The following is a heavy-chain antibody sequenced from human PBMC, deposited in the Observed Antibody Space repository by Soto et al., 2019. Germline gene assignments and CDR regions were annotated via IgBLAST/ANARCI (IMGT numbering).Heavy chain of an antibody. J-gene: IGHJ6*02. CDR2: TSYDGSKK. Sequence: GGSLRLSCAASGFTFSSYGMHWVRQAPGKGLEWVAGTSYDGSKKYYADSVKGRFTISRDNSKNTLYLQMNSLRAEDTAVYYCAKDRGSGSGDYYGMDVWGQGTTVTVSS. V-gene: IGHV3-30*18. D-gene: IGHD3-10*01. CDR1: GFTFSSYG. CDR3: AKDRGSGSGDYYGMDV.